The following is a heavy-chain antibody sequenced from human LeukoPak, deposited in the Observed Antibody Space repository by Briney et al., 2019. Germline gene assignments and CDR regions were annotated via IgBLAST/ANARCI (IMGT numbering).Heavy chain of an antibody. CDR2: IYPRDGST. V-gene: IGHV1-46*01. D-gene: IGHD3-22*01. CDR3: ARVSVDRQDSSGYYYGVVVLDP. CDR1: GYSFTSNY. Sequence: ASVTVSCKASGYSFTSNYIHWVRQAPGQGLEWKGMIYPRDGSTSYAQKFQGRVTVTRDTSTSTVHMEPSGLRSEDTAVYYCARVSVDRQDSSGYYYGVVVLDPWGQGTLVTVSS. J-gene: IGHJ5*02.